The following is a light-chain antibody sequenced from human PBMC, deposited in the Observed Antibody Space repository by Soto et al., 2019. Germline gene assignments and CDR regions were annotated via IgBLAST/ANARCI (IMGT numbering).Light chain of an antibody. Sequence: DIQMTQSPSSLSASVGDTVTITCRASQSITNYLTWFQQKPGKAPSLLIFAAGNLQDGVPSRFSGSGSGRDFSLTIRRLQPEDFATYYCQQSYDMPWTFGQGTKVEIK. J-gene: IGKJ1*01. CDR1: QSITNY. CDR3: QQSYDMPWT. CDR2: AAG. V-gene: IGKV1-39*01.